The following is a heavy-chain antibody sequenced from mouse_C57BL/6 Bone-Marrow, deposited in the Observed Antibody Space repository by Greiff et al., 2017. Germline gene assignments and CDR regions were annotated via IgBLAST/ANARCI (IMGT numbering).Heavy chain of an antibody. Sequence: QVHVKQPGAELVKPGASVKLSCKASGYTFTSYWMHWVKQRPGRGLEWIGRIDPHSGGTKYNEKVKSKATLTVDKPSRTAYMQLSSLTSEDSAVYDCAREGLLLGYFDVWGTGTTVTVSS. V-gene: IGHV1-72*01. CDR2: IDPHSGGT. D-gene: IGHD1-1*01. CDR1: GYTFTSYW. J-gene: IGHJ1*03. CDR3: AREGLLLGYFDV.